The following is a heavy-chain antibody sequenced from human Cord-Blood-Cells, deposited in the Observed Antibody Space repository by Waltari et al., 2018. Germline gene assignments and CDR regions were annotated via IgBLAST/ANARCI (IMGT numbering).Heavy chain of an antibody. Sequence: KKPGSSVKVSCMASGGTFSSYAISWVRQAPGQGLEWMGGIIPIFGTANYAQKFQGRVTITADKSTSTAYMELSSLRSEDTAVYYCARGSSSWRDKNWFYPWGQGTLVTVSS. V-gene: IGHV1-69*06. CDR3: ARGSSSWRDKNWFYP. CDR2: IIPIFGTA. D-gene: IGHD6-13*01. J-gene: IGHJ5*02. CDR1: GGTFSSYA.